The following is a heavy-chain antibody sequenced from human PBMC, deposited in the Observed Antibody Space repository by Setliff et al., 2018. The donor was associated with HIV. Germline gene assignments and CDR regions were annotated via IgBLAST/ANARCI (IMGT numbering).Heavy chain of an antibody. V-gene: IGHV3-7*03. CDR2: INQDGSET. J-gene: IGHJ1*01. D-gene: IGHD1-26*01. Sequence: RLSCAASGFTFSSYWMSWVRQAPGKGLEWVANINQDGSETYYVDSVKGRFTISRDNAKNSLYLQMNSLRAEDTAVYYCARDLLGATHYFQHWGQGTPVTVSS. CDR1: GFTFSSYW. CDR3: ARDLLGATHYFQH.